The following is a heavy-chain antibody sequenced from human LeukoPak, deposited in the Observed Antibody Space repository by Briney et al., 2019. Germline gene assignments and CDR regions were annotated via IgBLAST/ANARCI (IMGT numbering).Heavy chain of an antibody. V-gene: IGHV4-39*01. CDR3: ARGRGSSWYYFDY. Sequence: SETLSLTCTVSGGSISSSSHYWGWIRQPPGKGLEWISSIYYSGDSYYNPSLKSRVTTSVDTSKSQFSLRLSSVTAADTAVYYCARGRGSSWYYFDYWGQGTLVTVSS. D-gene: IGHD6-13*01. CDR2: IYYSGDS. J-gene: IGHJ4*02. CDR1: GGSISSSSHY.